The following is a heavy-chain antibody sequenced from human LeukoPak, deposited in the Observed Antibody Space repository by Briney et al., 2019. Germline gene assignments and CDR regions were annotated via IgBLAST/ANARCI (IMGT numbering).Heavy chain of an antibody. CDR2: IPFDGSNK. CDR1: GFTFSNYG. J-gene: IGHJ4*02. V-gene: IGHV3-30*02. D-gene: IGHD3-22*01. CDR3: AKDHRVYDNSAFLDS. Sequence: PGGSLRLSCAASGFTFSNYGMYWVRQAPGKGLEWVTFIPFDGSNKYYADSVKGRFTTSRDNSKNTLYLQMNSLRAEDTAVYYCAKDHRVYDNSAFLDSWGQGTLVTVSS.